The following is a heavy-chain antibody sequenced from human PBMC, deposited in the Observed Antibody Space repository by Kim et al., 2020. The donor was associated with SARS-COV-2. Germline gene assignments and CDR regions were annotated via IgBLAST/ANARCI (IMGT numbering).Heavy chain of an antibody. V-gene: IGHV3-9*01. CDR1: GFSFDDSA. CDR2: INYNSGKI. J-gene: IGHJ5*02. D-gene: IGHD6-25*01. CDR3: AKARLTDSNWFDP. Sequence: GGSLRISCVASGFSFDDSAMHWVRQAPGKGLEWVSGINYNSGKIGYADSVKGRFTISRDNAKNSLYLQMNSLRDEDTALYYCAKARLTDSNWFDPWGQGT.